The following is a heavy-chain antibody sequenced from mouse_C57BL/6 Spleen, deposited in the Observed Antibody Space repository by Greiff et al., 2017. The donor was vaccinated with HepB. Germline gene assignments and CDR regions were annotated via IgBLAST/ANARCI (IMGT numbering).Heavy chain of an antibody. CDR3: PDYYGSSYVGAWFAY. CDR2: YPGSGNTY. D-gene: IGHD1-1*01. Sequence: VQLQQSGPELVKPGASVKMSCKASGYTFTDYYMHWVKQKPGKGLEWIGEIYPGSGNTYYNEKFKGKATLTADTSSSTAYMQLSSLTSEDSAVYFCAPDYYGSSYVGAWFAYWGQGTLVTVSA. J-gene: IGHJ3*01. CDR1: YTFTDYYM. V-gene: IGHV1-83*01.